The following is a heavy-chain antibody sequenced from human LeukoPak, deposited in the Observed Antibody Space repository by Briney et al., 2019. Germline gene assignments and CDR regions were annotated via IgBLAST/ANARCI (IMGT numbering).Heavy chain of an antibody. D-gene: IGHD3-10*01. Sequence: PSETLSLTCAVYGGSFSGYYWSWIRQPPGKGLEWIGEINHSGSTNYNPSLKSRVTISVDTSKNQFSLKLSSVTAADAAVYYCARVFGSGSYGAYYYYYGMDVWGQGTTVTVSS. CDR2: INHSGST. V-gene: IGHV4-34*01. J-gene: IGHJ6*02. CDR3: ARVFGSGSYGAYYYYYGMDV. CDR1: GGSFSGYY.